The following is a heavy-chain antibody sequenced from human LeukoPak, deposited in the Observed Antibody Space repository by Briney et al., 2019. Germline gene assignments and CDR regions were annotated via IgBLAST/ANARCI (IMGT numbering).Heavy chain of an antibody. Sequence: GESLKISCKGSGYSFTTYWIGWVRQMPGKGLEWMGIIYPDDSDTRYSPSFQGQVTISADKSINTAYLQWSSLKASDTAMYYCARRKSSSSWGGGFDYWGQGTLVTVSS. CDR3: ARRKSSSSWGGGFDY. CDR1: GYSFTTYW. V-gene: IGHV5-51*01. CDR2: IYPDDSDT. D-gene: IGHD6-6*01. J-gene: IGHJ4*02.